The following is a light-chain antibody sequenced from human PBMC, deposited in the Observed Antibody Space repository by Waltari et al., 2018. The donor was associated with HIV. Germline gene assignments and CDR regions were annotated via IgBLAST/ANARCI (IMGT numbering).Light chain of an antibody. CDR2: AAS. V-gene: IGKV1-9*01. J-gene: IGKJ4*01. CDR3: QQLNSYPLT. Sequence: DIQLTQSPSFLSTSVGDRVTITCRASQGISSYLVWYQQKPGKAPQLLIYAASTLQSGVPSRFSGSGSGTEFTLTISSLQPEDFATYYCQQLNSYPLTFGGGTKVDIK. CDR1: QGISSY.